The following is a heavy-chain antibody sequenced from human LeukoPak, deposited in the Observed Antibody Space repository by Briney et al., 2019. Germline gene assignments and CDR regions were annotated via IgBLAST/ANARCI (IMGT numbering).Heavy chain of an antibody. CDR1: GFTFISYG. Sequence: PGRSLRLSCAASGFTFISYGMHWVRQAPGKGLVWVAVISYDVSNKYYADSVKGRFTISRDNSKNTLYLQMNSLRAEDTAVYYCAKSYGSGSYFAFDYWGQGTLVTVSS. V-gene: IGHV3-30*18. J-gene: IGHJ4*02. CDR2: ISYDVSNK. D-gene: IGHD3-10*01. CDR3: AKSYGSGSYFAFDY.